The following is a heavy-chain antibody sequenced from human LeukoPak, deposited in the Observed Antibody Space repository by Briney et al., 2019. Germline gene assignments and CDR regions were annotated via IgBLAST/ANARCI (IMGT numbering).Heavy chain of an antibody. J-gene: IGHJ4*02. D-gene: IGHD3-16*02. CDR3: AREDMITFGGVIVPKNYFDY. V-gene: IGHV3-74*01. CDR2: INSDGSST. Sequence: GGSLRLSCAASGFTFSSYWMHWVRQAPGKGLVWVSRINSDGSSTSYADSVKGRFTISRDNAMNTLYLQMNSLRAEDTAVYYCAREDMITFGGVIVPKNYFDYWGQGTLVTVSS. CDR1: GFTFSSYW.